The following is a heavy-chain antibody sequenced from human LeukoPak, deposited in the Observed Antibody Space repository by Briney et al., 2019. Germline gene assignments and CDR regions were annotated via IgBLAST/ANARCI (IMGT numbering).Heavy chain of an antibody. CDR1: GYSISSGYY. CDR3: AKSNGYGLIDI. J-gene: IGHJ3*02. CDR2: IYNSGST. D-gene: IGHD3-22*01. V-gene: IGHV4-38-2*02. Sequence: SETLSLTCTVSGYSISSGYYWGWIRQPPGKGLEWIGSIYNSGSTYYNPSLKSRVTISPDTSRNQFSLKLNSVTAADTAVYYCAKSNGYGLIDIWGQGTMVTVSS.